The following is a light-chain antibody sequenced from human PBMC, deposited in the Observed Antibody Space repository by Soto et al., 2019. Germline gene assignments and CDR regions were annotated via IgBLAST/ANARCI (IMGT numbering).Light chain of an antibody. V-gene: IGKV3-15*01. J-gene: IGKJ1*01. CDR1: QSVGSN. Sequence: EIVMTQSPATLSVVSGQRDTLSCRSSQSVGSNLAWYQQKPGQAHRLIIYDAYNRATGIPDRFSGSGSGTEFTLTISRLKSEDFAIYYCQKCNNWPPWPFGKGKKVDIK. CDR3: QKCNNWPPWP. CDR2: DAY.